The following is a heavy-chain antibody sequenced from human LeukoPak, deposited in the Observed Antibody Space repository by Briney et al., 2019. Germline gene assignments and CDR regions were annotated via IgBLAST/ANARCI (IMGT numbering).Heavy chain of an antibody. J-gene: IGHJ4*02. D-gene: IGHD3-22*01. CDR2: VSANGRT. Sequence: SETLSLTCSVSRGSITGDPHYWTWIRQTAGKGLEWIGHVSANGRTTYNPSLKSRVAISVDTSKRKFFLRLDSVTAADTAVYYCARANYYDSTGCYHDYWGQGTLVTVSS. V-gene: IGHV4-61*09. CDR3: ARANYYDSTGCYHDY. CDR1: RGSITGDPHY.